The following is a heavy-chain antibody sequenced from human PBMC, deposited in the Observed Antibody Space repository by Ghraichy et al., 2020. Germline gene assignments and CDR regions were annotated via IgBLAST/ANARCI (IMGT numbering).Heavy chain of an antibody. Sequence: GGSLRLSCAASGFTFSSYWMNWVRQAPGKGLEWVANIKEDGSEKYYVDSVKSRFTISRDNAKNSLYLQMNSLRVEDTAVYYCARDPSRGRDSYDIWGQGTVVTVSS. V-gene: IGHV3-7*01. CDR3: ARDPSRGRDSYDI. CDR2: IKEDGSEK. J-gene: IGHJ3*02. CDR1: GFTFSSYW.